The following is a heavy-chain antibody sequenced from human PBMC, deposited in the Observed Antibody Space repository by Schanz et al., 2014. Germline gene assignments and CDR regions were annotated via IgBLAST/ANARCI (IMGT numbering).Heavy chain of an antibody. V-gene: IGHV1-18*01. CDR3: TRGGYSYALSAFDI. D-gene: IGHD5-18*01. Sequence: QVQLVQSGAEVKKPGASVKVSCKASGYTFTSHGISWVRQAPGQGLEWMGWITAYNGDTNYALKLQGRVTITTDTSTGTAYMELRSLRSDDTALYYCTRGGYSYALSAFDIWGHGTMVTVSS. CDR1: GYTFTSHG. CDR2: ITAYNGDT. J-gene: IGHJ3*02.